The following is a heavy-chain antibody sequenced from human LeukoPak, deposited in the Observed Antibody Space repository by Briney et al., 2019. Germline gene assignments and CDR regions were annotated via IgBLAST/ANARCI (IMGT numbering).Heavy chain of an antibody. CDR2: IYYSGST. J-gene: IGHJ4*02. V-gene: IGHV4-39*01. Sequence: SETLSLTCTVSGGSISSSSYYWGWIRQPPGKGLEWIGSIYYSGSTYYNPSLKSRVTISVDTSKNQFSLKLSSVTAADTAVYYCASAASPGDYWGQGTLATVSS. CDR3: ASAASPGDY. D-gene: IGHD6-13*01. CDR1: GGSISSSSYY.